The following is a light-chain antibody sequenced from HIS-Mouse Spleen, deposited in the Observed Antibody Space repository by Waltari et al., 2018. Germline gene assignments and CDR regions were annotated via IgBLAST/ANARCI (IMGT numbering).Light chain of an antibody. Sequence: QSALTQPASVSGSPGQSITLSCTGTSRSVGSYNLVPWYQQHPGKAPKLMIYEGSKRPSGVSNRFSGSKSGNTASLTISGLQAEDEADYYCCSYAGSSTLVFGGGTKLTVL. V-gene: IGLV2-23*01. CDR3: CSYAGSSTLV. J-gene: IGLJ3*02. CDR1: SRSVGSYNL. CDR2: EGS.